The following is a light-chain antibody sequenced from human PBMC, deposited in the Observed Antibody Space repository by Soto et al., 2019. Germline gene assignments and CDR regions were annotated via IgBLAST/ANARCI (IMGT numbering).Light chain of an antibody. CDR1: TNDIGSYNY. J-gene: IGLJ1*01. Sequence: QSVLTQPASVSGSPGQSITLSCAGTTNDIGSYNYVSWFQQHPGEAPKLIIFEVTHRPSGISTRFSGSKSGNTASLTISDLQAEDEALYYCSSYTSSSTLVFGTGTKVTVL. V-gene: IGLV2-14*01. CDR2: EVT. CDR3: SSYTSSSTLV.